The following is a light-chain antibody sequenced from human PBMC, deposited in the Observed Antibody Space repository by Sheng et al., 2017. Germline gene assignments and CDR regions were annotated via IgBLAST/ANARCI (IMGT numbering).Light chain of an antibody. CDR2: GVT. V-gene: IGLV2-8*01. CDR1: SSDVGGYDS. Sequence: QSALTQPPSASGSPGQSVTISCTGTSSDVGGYDSVSWYQQHPGKAPKLMIYGVTNRPSGVPDRFSGSKSGNSASLTVSGLQAEDEADYYCSSYAGSNNYVFGTGTKVTVL. CDR3: SSYAGSNNYV. J-gene: IGLJ1*01.